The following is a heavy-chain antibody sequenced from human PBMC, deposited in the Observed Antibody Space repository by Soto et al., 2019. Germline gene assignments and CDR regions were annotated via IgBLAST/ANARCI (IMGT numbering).Heavy chain of an antibody. CDR3: ARGLAARLVFAFDI. J-gene: IGHJ3*02. D-gene: IGHD6-6*01. Sequence: QGTLEESGPTLVKPTQTLTLTCSFSGFSLSTSGVGVGWIRQPPGKALEWLAHIYWSGDEHYRPSLKTRLSITKDTSKNQVVLIMTKMDPADTATYYCARGLAARLVFAFDIWGQGTVVTVSS. V-gene: IGHV2-5*01. CDR1: GFSLSTSGVG. CDR2: IYWSGDE.